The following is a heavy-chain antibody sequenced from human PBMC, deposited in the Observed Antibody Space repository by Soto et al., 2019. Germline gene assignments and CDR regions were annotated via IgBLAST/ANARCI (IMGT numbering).Heavy chain of an antibody. J-gene: IGHJ4*02. CDR3: ARGSYGYLRPPHFDY. CDR2: ISSNGGST. CDR1: GFTFSSYA. V-gene: IGHV3-64*02. Sequence: VQLVESGEGLVQPGGSLRLSCAASGFTFSSYAMHWVRQAPGKGLEYVSAISSNGGSTYYADSVKGRFTISRDNSKNTLYLQMGSLRAEDMAVYYCARGSYGYLRPPHFDYWGQGTLVTVSS. D-gene: IGHD5-18*01.